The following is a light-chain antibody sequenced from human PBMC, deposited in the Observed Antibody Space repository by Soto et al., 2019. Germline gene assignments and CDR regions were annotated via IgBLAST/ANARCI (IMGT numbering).Light chain of an antibody. V-gene: IGKV3-11*01. CDR3: QQRDKWPST. CDR2: DAY. Sequence: EVVLTQSPDTLSLSPGETATLSCRASQSVDRYVDWYQQKLGQAPRLLIYDAYTRATGVAARFTGSGSATDFSLTITSLEPEDFAVYYCQQRDKWPSTFGPGTKVE. J-gene: IGKJ2*02. CDR1: QSVDRY.